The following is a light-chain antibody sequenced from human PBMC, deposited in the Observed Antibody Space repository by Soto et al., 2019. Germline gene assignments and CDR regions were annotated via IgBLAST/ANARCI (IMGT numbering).Light chain of an antibody. CDR2: DVS. CDR1: SSDVGGYDY. J-gene: IGLJ2*01. CDR3: SSYSSSSTL. Sequence: QSALTQPASVSGSPGQSITISCTGSSSDVGGYDYVSWYQQHPGEAPKLMIYDVSNRPSGVSNRFSGSKSANTASLTISGLQAEDEADYYCSSYSSSSTLFGGGTKLTVL. V-gene: IGLV2-14*01.